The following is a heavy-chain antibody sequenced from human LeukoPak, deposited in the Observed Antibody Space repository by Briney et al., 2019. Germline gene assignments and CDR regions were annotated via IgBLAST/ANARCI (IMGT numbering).Heavy chain of an antibody. CDR1: GGSISSSSYY. CDR2: IYYSGST. D-gene: IGHD1-1*01. Sequence: SETLSLTCTVSGGSISSSSYYWGWIRQPPGKGLEWIGSIYYSGSTYYHPSLKSRVTISVDTSKNQFSLKLSSVTAADTAVYYCARDPNSNYYYYYYGMDVWGQGTTVTVSS. CDR3: ARDPNSNYYYYYYGMDV. J-gene: IGHJ6*02. V-gene: IGHV4-39*07.